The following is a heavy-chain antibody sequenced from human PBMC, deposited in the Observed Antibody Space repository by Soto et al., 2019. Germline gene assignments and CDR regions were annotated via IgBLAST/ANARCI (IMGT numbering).Heavy chain of an antibody. CDR1: GFIFSSYA. D-gene: IGHD6-19*01. CDR2: ISGSGGST. J-gene: IGHJ4*02. V-gene: IGHV3-23*04. CDR3: ASRSSGWYFDY. Sequence: VESGGGLVQPGGSLRLSCAASGFIFSSYAMNWVRQAPGKGLEWVSVISGSGGSTYYADSVKGRFTISRDNSKNTLYLQMNSLRAEDTAVYYCASRSSGWYFDYWGQGTLVTVSS.